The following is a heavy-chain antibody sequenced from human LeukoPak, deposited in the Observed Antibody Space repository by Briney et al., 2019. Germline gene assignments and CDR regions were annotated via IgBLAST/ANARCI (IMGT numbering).Heavy chain of an antibody. CDR1: GGSFSGYY. J-gene: IGHJ4*02. V-gene: IGHV4-34*01. D-gene: IGHD5-18*01. Sequence: TSETLSLTCAVYGGSFSGYYWSWIRQPPGKGLEWIGEINHSGSTNYNPSLKSRVTISVDTSKNQFSLKLSSVTAADTAVYYCARVGYSYGYFDYWGQGTLVTVSS. CDR2: INHSGST. CDR3: ARVGYSYGYFDY.